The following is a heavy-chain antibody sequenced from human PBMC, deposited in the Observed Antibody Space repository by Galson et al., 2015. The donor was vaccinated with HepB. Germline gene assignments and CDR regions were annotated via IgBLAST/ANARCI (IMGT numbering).Heavy chain of an antibody. Sequence: SLRLSCAASGFTFSSYSMNWVRQAPGKGLEWVSCVSSSGSDIYYADSVKGRFTISRDNAQNSLYLQMNSLRAEDTAVYYCARGRYSGYDLSDYWGQGTLVTVSS. CDR1: GFTFSSYS. V-gene: IGHV3-48*01. CDR3: ARGRYSGYDLSDY. CDR2: VSSSGSDI. J-gene: IGHJ4*02. D-gene: IGHD5-12*01.